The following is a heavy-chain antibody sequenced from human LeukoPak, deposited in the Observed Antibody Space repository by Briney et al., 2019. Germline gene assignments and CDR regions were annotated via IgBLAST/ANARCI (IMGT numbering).Heavy chain of an antibody. V-gene: IGHV3-23*01. CDR3: AKGSVAAVVTFIDF. D-gene: IGHD6-13*01. Sequence: GGSLRLSCAASGFTFSRYAMNWVRQAPGKGLEWVSVISGSGGSTYYADSVKGRFTISRDNTKNTLFLQMNSLRAEDTAVYYCAKGSVAAVVTFIDFWGQGTLVTVSS. CDR2: ISGSGGST. CDR1: GFTFSRYA. J-gene: IGHJ4*02.